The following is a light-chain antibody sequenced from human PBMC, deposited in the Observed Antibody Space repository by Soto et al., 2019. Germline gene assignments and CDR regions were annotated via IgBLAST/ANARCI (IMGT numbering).Light chain of an antibody. CDR1: SSNVGGYNY. Sequence: QSALTQPRSVSGSPGQSVTISCTGTSSNVGGYNYVSWYQQHPGKAPKLMIYDVRNRPSGVPDRFSGSKSGNTASLTISGLQPEDEADYYCCSYAGTYIHYVFGSGTQLTVL. V-gene: IGLV2-11*01. J-gene: IGLJ1*01. CDR3: CSYAGTYIHYV. CDR2: DVR.